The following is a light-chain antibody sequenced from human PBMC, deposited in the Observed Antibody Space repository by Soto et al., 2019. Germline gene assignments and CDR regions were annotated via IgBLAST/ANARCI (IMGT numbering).Light chain of an antibody. J-gene: IGKJ1*01. CDR2: GAS. Sequence: EIVVTQSPGTLSLSPGERATLSCRASQSVRSSYLAWYQQKPGKAPRLLIYGASSRATGIPDRFSGSGSGTDFTLTISRLEPEDFAVYYCQQYGRTPWTFGQGTKVEIK. CDR3: QQYGRTPWT. CDR1: QSVRSSY. V-gene: IGKV3-20*01.